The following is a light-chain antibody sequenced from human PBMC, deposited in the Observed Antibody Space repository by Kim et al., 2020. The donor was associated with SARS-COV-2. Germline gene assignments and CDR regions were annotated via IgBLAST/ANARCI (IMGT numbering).Light chain of an antibody. Sequence: YVSPGEKTTRSCRASKSVSTNLAWYQQKPGQTPRVLIYSASTRATGVPARFSGSGSGTEFTLTISSLQSEDFAVYYCQQYNNWPSFGQGTKVDIK. CDR2: SAS. J-gene: IGKJ1*01. V-gene: IGKV3-15*01. CDR3: QQYNNWPS. CDR1: KSVSTN.